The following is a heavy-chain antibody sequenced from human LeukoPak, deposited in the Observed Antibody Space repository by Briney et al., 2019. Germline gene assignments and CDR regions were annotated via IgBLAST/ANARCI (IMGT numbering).Heavy chain of an antibody. J-gene: IGHJ6*03. CDR2: IYYSGST. CDR1: GGSISSSSYY. D-gene: IGHD3-16*01. Sequence: PSETLSLTCTVSGGSISSSSYYWGWIRQPPGKGLEWIGSIYYSGSTYYNPSLKSRVTISVDTSKNQFSLKLSSVTAADTAVYYCATADHETFSYYYYYYMDVWGKGTTVTVSS. V-gene: IGHV4-39*07. CDR3: ATADHETFSYYYYYYMDV.